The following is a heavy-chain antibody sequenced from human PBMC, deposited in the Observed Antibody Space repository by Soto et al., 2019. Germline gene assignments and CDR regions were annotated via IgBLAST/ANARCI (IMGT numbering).Heavy chain of an antibody. V-gene: IGHV4-39*01. D-gene: IGHD1-7*01. CDR2: IYYTRTT. CDR1: VGSIGSSSYY. J-gene: IGHJ6*02. Sequence: SETLSLTCTVSVGSIGSSSYYWFWIRHPPGKGLEWIGSIYYTRTTHYNPSLKSRVTISVDSSKNQFSLKLSSVTAADTAVYYCARPLSTSNYALDVWGQGTTVTVSS. CDR3: ARPLSTSNYALDV.